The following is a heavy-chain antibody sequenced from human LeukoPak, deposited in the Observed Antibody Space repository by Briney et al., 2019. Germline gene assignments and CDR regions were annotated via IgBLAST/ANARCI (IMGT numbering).Heavy chain of an antibody. Sequence: KPSDTLSLTCTVSVRLISRYYWRWIRQPPGKGLEWIGYIYYSGSTNYNPSLKSRVTISVDTSKNQFSLKLSSVTAADTAVYYCATGGHRAGTAFGIWGQGTMVTVSS. CDR3: ATGGHRAGTAFGI. D-gene: IGHD1-14*01. J-gene: IGHJ3*02. CDR1: VRLISRYY. V-gene: IGHV4-59*07. CDR2: IYYSGST.